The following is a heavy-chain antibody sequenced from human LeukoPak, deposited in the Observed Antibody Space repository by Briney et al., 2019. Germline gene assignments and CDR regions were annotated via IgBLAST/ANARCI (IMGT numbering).Heavy chain of an antibody. CDR3: ARETIAAAGTPRY. CDR1: GFTFSTYR. D-gene: IGHD6-13*01. V-gene: IGHV3-48*04. CDR2: ISSTSSTI. Sequence: GGSLRLSCAASGFTFSTYRMNWVRQPPGKGLEWVSYISSTSSTIYYADSVKGRFTISRDNAKNSLYLQMNSLRAEDTAVYYCARETIAAAGTPRYWGQGTLVTVSS. J-gene: IGHJ4*02.